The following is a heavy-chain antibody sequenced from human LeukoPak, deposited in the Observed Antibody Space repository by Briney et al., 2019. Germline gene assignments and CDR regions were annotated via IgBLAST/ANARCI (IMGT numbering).Heavy chain of an antibody. Sequence: SVKVSCKASGGTFSSYAISWVRQAPGQVLEWMGGIIPIFGTANYAQKFQDRVTLTRDMSTSTDYLELSSLRSEDTAVYYCARDNSVRDEAWWFNPWGQGTLVTVSS. CDR3: ARDNSVRDEAWWFNP. D-gene: IGHD5-24*01. V-gene: IGHV1-69*05. CDR1: GGTFSSYA. CDR2: IIPIFGTA. J-gene: IGHJ5*02.